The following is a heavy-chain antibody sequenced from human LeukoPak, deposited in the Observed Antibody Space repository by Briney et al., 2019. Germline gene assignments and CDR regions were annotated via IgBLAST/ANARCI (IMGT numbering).Heavy chain of an antibody. CDR2: ISYDGSNK. J-gene: IGHJ3*01. D-gene: IGHD5-12*01. CDR1: GGTFSSYA. V-gene: IGHV3-30-3*01. Sequence: SCKASGGTFSSYAMHWVRQAPGKGLEWVAVISYDGSNKYYADSVKGRFTISRDNSKNTLYLQMNSLRAEDTAVYYCARYGGNVPGWGQGTMVTVSS. CDR3: ARYGGNVPG.